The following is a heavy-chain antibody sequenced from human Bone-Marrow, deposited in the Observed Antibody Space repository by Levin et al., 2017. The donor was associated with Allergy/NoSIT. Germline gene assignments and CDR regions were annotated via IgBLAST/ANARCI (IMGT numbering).Heavy chain of an antibody. Sequence: GASVKVSCKASGYSFSSYDIIRVRQATGQGLEWMGWMNPNSGNTGYAPKFQGRVTMTRDTSKNTAYMDLSSLRSDDTAVYYCARNIPHTAKFDYWGKGTLVTVSS. J-gene: IGHJ4*02. CDR3: ARNIPHTAKFDY. V-gene: IGHV1-8*01. CDR1: GYSFSSYD. CDR2: MNPNSGNT. D-gene: IGHD2/OR15-2a*01.